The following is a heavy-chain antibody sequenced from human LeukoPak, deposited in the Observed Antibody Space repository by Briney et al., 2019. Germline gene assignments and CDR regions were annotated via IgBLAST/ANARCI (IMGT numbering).Heavy chain of an antibody. CDR1: GYSFTSYW. D-gene: IGHD5-12*01. V-gene: IGHV5-51*01. J-gene: IGHJ6*04. CDR2: IYPGDSDI. CDR3: ARQVWGATIRDYYGMDV. Sequence: GESLKISCKGSGYSFTSYWIGWVRQMPGKGLEWMGIIYPGDSDIRYSPSFQGQVTISADKSISTAYLQWSSLKASDTAMYYCARQVWGATIRDYYGMDVWGKGTTVTVSS.